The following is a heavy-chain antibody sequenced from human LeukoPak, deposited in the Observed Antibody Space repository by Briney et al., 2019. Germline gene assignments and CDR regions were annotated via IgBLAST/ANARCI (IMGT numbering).Heavy chain of an antibody. Sequence: GGSLRLSVAASGFSFHNYWMTWVRQAPGKGLEWVAQVNQDGSEAHYADSVKARFTISRDNAKSSVSLQMNSLRAEDTAVYYCVRDGEVSGYDLLDYWGQGTLVTVSS. CDR2: VNQDGSEA. D-gene: IGHD5-12*01. CDR1: GFSFHNYW. CDR3: VRDGEVSGYDLLDY. J-gene: IGHJ4*02. V-gene: IGHV3-7*01.